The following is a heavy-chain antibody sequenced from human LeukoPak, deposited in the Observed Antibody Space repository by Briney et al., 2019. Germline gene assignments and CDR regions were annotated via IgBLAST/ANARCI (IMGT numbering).Heavy chain of an antibody. Sequence: GGSLRLACAASGFTFSSYGMHWVRQAPGKGLEWVAVISYDGSNKYYADSVKGRFTISRDNSKNTLYLQMNSLRAEDTAVYYCAKDGRKYSSSTSCQGGLDYWGQGTLVTVSS. CDR2: ISYDGSNK. D-gene: IGHD2-2*01. CDR1: GFTFSSYG. CDR3: AKDGRKYSSSTSCQGGLDY. J-gene: IGHJ4*02. V-gene: IGHV3-30*18.